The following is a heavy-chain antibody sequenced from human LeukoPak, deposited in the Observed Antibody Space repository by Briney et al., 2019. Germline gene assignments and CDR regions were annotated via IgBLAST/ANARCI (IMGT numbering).Heavy chain of an antibody. CDR3: ASTRGSGSYFYFDY. V-gene: IGHV1-69*05. CDR2: IIPIFGTA. J-gene: IGHJ4*02. D-gene: IGHD3-10*01. Sequence: ASVKVSCKASGGTFSSYAISWVRQAPGQGLEWMGRIIPIFGTANYAQKFQGRVTITTDESTSTAYIELSSLRSEDTAVYYCASTRGSGSYFYFDYWGQGTLVTVSS. CDR1: GGTFSSYA.